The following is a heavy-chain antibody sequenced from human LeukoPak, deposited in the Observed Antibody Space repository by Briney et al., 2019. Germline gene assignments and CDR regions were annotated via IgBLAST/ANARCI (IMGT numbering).Heavy chain of an antibody. V-gene: IGHV3-48*03. J-gene: IGHJ4*02. CDR1: GFTFSTYE. Sequence: PGGSLRLSCAASGFTFSTYEMHWVRQAPGKGLEGVSYMSSTGDIIYYADSVKGRFTISRDNAKNSLYLQMDSLRAEDTAVYYCARDDGGRHTSSLVYWGQGTLVAVSS. D-gene: IGHD6-6*01. CDR2: MSSTGDII. CDR3: ARDDGGRHTSSLVY.